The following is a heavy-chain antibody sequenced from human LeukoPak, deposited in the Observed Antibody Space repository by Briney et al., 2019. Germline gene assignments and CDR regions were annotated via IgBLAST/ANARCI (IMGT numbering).Heavy chain of an antibody. J-gene: IGHJ4*02. Sequence: PSETLSLTCTVSGGSISSYYWIWIRQPPGKGLEWIGYIYYSGSTNYNPSLKSRVTISVDTSKNQFSLKLSSVTAADTAVYYCARGYYDFWSGYYNDYWGQGTLVTVSS. D-gene: IGHD3-3*01. CDR1: GGSISSYY. CDR3: ARGYYDFWSGYYNDY. V-gene: IGHV4-59*01. CDR2: IYYSGST.